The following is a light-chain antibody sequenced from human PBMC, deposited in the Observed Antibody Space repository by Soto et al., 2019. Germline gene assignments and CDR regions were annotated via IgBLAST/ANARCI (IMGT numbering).Light chain of an antibody. J-gene: IGKJ1*01. V-gene: IGKV3-15*01. CDR3: QHYNNWLSWT. CDR1: QSVSSN. CDR2: DAS. Sequence: EIVMTQSPATLSVSPGERATLSCRASQSVSSNLAWYQQKPGQAPRLLIYDASTRATGVPARFSGSGSGTEFTLTISSLQSEDSAVYYCQHYNNWLSWTFGQGT.